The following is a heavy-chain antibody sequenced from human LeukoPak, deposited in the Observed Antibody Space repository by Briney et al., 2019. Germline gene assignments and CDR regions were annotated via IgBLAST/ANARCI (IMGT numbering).Heavy chain of an antibody. V-gene: IGHV1-2*02. D-gene: IGHD3-10*01. CDR3: ARDGPAQMVDLDY. CDR1: GYTFSGTGWY. CDR2: IHPNNGDT. J-gene: IGHJ4*02. Sequence: GDSVKVSFKASGYTFSGTGWYLYWLRQAPGRGLECMGWIHPNNGDTAYAQRFEGRVAMTRDTSISTAYMELRRLRPDDTAVYFCARDGPAQMVDLDYWGQGTLVTVSS.